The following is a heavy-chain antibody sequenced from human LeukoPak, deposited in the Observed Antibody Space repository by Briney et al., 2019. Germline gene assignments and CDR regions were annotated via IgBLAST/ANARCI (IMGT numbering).Heavy chain of an antibody. J-gene: IGHJ5*02. Sequence: GGSLRLSCAASGFTFSSYWMSWVRQAPGKGLEWVANIKQDGSEKYYVDSVKGRFTISRDNAKNSLYLQMNSLRAEDTAVYYCAREGQDDILTGYGNNWFDPWGQGTLVTVSS. CDR3: AREGQDDILTGYGNNWFDP. CDR2: IKQDGSEK. V-gene: IGHV3-7*01. CDR1: GFTFSSYW. D-gene: IGHD3-9*01.